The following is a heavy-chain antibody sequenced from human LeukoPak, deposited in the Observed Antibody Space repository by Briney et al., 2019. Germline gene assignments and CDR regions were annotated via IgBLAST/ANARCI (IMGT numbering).Heavy chain of an antibody. D-gene: IGHD3-3*01. CDR3: AREFGGIFDF. V-gene: IGHV3-48*03. J-gene: IGHJ4*02. Sequence: GGSLRLSCAASGFTFGGYDMNWVRQAPGKGLEWVSCIGSSGGTKYYADPVKGRFTISRDNAKNSMSLQMNSLRAEDTAVYYCAREFGGIFDFWGQGTLVTVSS. CDR2: IGSSGGTK. CDR1: GFTFGGYD.